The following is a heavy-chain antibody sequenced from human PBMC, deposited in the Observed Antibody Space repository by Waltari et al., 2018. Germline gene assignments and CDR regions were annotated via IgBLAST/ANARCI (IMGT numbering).Heavy chain of an antibody. CDR1: GYIFTNHW. V-gene: IGHV5-10-1*03. CDR3: ARHAFGNSGWHFFDY. J-gene: IGHJ4*02. Sequence: EVQLVQSGAEIKKPGESLRISCQGSGYIFTNHWLPWVRQMPGKGLEWMGRFDPSGTYTNYSPSVQGHVTVSADKSISTDYRQWSSLKASDTAIYYCARHAFGNSGWHFFDYWGQGTLVTVSS. D-gene: IGHD6-19*01. CDR2: FDPSGTYT.